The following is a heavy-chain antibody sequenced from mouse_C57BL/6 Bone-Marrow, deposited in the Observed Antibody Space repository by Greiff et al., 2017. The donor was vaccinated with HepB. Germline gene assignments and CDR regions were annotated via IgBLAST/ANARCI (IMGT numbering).Heavy chain of an antibody. V-gene: IGHV1-69*01. CDR2: IDPSDGYT. CDR3: ALWYFDV. CDR1: GYTFTSYW. Sequence: VQLQQPGAELVMPGASVKLSCKASGYTFTSYWMHWVKQRPGQGLEWIGEIDPSDGYTNYNQKFKGKSTLTVDKSSSTAYMQLSSLTSEDSAVYYCALWYFDVWGTGTTVTVSS. J-gene: IGHJ1*03.